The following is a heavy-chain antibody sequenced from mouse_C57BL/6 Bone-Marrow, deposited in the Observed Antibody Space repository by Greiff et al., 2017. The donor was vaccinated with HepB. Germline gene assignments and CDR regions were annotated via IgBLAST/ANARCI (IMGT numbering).Heavy chain of an antibody. V-gene: IGHV1-50*01. D-gene: IGHD1-1*01. J-gene: IGHJ4*01. CDR3: ARGYYYGSSSSYYAMDY. Sequence: VQLQQPGAELVKPGASVKLSCKASGYTFTSYWMQWVKQRPGQGLEWIGEIEPSDSYTNYNQKFKGKATLTVDTSSSTAYMQLSSLTSEDSAVYYCARGYYYGSSSSYYAMDYWGQGTSVTVSS. CDR2: IEPSDSYT. CDR1: GYTFTSYW.